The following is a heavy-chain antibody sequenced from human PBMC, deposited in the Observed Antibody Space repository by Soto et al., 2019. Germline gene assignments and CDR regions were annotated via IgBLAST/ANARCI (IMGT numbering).Heavy chain of an antibody. Sequence: QVQLVQSGAEVKKPGSSVKVSCKASGGTFSSYTISWVRQAPGQGLEWMGRIIPILGIANYAQKFQGRVTITADKSTSTADMELSSLRSEDTAVYYCARGPTSPDIVVGALDYWGQGTLVTVSS. CDR1: GGTFSSYT. CDR3: ARGPTSPDIVVGALDY. D-gene: IGHD2-15*01. J-gene: IGHJ4*02. V-gene: IGHV1-69*02. CDR2: IIPILGIA.